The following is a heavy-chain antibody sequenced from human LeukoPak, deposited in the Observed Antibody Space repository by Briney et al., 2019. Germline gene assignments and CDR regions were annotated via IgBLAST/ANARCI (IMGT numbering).Heavy chain of an antibody. CDR1: GYTFTSYA. D-gene: IGHD3-9*01. J-gene: IGHJ4*02. V-gene: IGHV7-4-1*02. CDR3: ARGRRDKDILTGYYTDYFDY. CDR2: INTNTGNP. Sequence: ASVKVSCKASGYTFTSYAMNWVRQAPGQGLEWMGWINTNTGNPTYAQGFTGRFVFSLDTSVSTAYLQISSLKAEDTAVYCCARGRRDKDILTGYYTDYFDYWGQGTLVTVSS.